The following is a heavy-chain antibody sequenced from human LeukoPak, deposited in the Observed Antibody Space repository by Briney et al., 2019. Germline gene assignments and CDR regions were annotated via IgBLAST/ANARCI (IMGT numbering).Heavy chain of an antibody. CDR2: INPNSGGT. Sequence: ASVKVSCKASGYTFTGYYMHWVRHAPGQGREWMGWINPNSGGTNYAKKFQGRVTMTRDTSISTAYMELSRLRSDDTAVYYCARGGPLKAGMGFYYNYMDVWGKGTTVTVSS. J-gene: IGHJ6*03. D-gene: IGHD1-1*01. V-gene: IGHV1-2*02. CDR1: GYTFTGYY. CDR3: ARGGPLKAGMGFYYNYMDV.